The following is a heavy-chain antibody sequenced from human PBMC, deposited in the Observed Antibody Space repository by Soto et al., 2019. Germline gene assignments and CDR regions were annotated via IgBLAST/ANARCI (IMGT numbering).Heavy chain of an antibody. D-gene: IGHD3-9*01. CDR1: GGSISSSNW. V-gene: IGHV4-4*02. CDR3: ARMKYYDILTGYYSLCGFDV. CDR2: IYHSGST. Sequence: QVQLQESGPGLVKPSGTLSLTCAVSGGSISSSNWWSWVRQPPGKGLEWIGEIYHSGSTNYNPSLKGRITKSVDKSTNQFSLKLGSVTAAHMAVYYCARMKYYDILTGYYSLCGFDVWGQGTTVTVSS. J-gene: IGHJ6*02.